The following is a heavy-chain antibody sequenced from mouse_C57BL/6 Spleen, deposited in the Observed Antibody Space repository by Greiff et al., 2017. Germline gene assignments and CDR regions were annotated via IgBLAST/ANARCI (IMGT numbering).Heavy chain of an antibody. CDR1: GYSITSGYY. J-gene: IGHJ4*01. CDR3: ARGVYDRGAMDY. Sequence: DVQLQESGPGLVKPSQSLSLTCSVTGYSITSGYYWNWIRQVPGNKLEWMGYISYDGSNNYNPSLKNRISITRDTSKNQFFLKLNSVTAEDTATYYCARGVYDRGAMDYWGQGTSVTVSS. D-gene: IGHD2-14*01. V-gene: IGHV3-6*01. CDR2: ISYDGSN.